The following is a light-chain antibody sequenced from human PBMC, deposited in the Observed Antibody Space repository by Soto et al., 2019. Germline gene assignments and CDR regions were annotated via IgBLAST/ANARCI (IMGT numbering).Light chain of an antibody. V-gene: IGKV1-12*01. CDR2: AAS. CDR1: QGISSW. J-gene: IGKJ4*01. CDR3: QQANSFPLT. Sequence: DIQMTQSPSSVSASVGDRVTITCRASQGISSWLDWYQQKLGKAPKLLIYAASSLQSGVPSRFSGSGSVTDFTLTISRLQPEDFATYYCQQANSFPLTFGAGNKVEIK.